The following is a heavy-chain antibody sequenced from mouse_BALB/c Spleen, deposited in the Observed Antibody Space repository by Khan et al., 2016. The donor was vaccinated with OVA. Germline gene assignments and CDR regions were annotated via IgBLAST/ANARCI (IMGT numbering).Heavy chain of an antibody. V-gene: IGHV2-6-4*01. J-gene: IGHJ4*01. D-gene: IGHD2-14*01. Sequence: QMQLEESGPGLVAPSQSLSITCTVSGFSLSRYNIHWVRQPPGKGLEWLGMIWGGGGTDYNSTLKSRLSISKDNSKSQVFLKMNSLQTDDTAMYYCARAYYGYDGYYAMDYWGQGTSVTVPS. CDR2: IWGGGGT. CDR1: GFSLSRYN. CDR3: ARAYYGYDGYYAMDY.